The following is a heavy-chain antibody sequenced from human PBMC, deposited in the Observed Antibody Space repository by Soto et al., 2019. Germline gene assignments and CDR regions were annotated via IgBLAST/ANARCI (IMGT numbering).Heavy chain of an antibody. J-gene: IGHJ3*02. V-gene: IGHV1-18*01. Sequence: ASVKVSCKASGYTFTSYGMSWVRQAPGQGLEWMGWISAYNGNTNYAQKLQGRVTMTTDTSTSTAYMELRSLRSDDTAVYYCARDDEYARAFDIWGQGTMVTVSS. CDR3: ARDDEYARAFDI. CDR2: ISAYNGNT. CDR1: GYTFTSYG. D-gene: IGHD2-2*01.